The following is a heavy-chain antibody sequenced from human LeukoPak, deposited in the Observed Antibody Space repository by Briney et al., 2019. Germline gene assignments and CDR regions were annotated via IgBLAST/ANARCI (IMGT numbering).Heavy chain of an antibody. CDR2: ISSSSSYI. D-gene: IGHD5-18*01. CDR1: GFTFSSYS. Sequence: PGGSLRLSCAASGFTFSSYSMNWVRQAPGKGLEGVSSISSSSSYIYYADSVKGRFTISRDNAKNSLYLQMNSLRAEDTAVYYCASWNPAMVFRGYWGQGTLVTVSS. J-gene: IGHJ4*02. CDR3: ASWNPAMVFRGY. V-gene: IGHV3-21*01.